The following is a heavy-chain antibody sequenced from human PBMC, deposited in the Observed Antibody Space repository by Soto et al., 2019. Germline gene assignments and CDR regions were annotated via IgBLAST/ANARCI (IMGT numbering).Heavy chain of an antibody. CDR1: GYTFTGYD. J-gene: IGHJ6*02. D-gene: IGHD6-13*01. CDR3: ARGRRPHFPYSRSWYIFYCYYGMDV. CDR2: MNPNSGNT. V-gene: IGHV1-8*01. Sequence: QVQLVQSGAEVKKPGASVKVSCKASGYTFTGYDINWVRQATGQVLEWKGWMNPNSGNTGYAQKFQGRVTMTRNTSLSTAYMELSSLRSEDTAVYYCARGRRPHFPYSRSWYIFYCYYGMDVWGQGTTVTVSS.